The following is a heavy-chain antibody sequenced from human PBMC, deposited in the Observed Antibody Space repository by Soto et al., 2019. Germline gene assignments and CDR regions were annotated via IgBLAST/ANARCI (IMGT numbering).Heavy chain of an antibody. D-gene: IGHD6-19*01. CDR2: IKQDGSEK. J-gene: IGHJ6*02. CDR3: ARVYPGSGWPYHYYGIDG. CDR1: GFTFSSYW. Sequence: EVQRVESGGGLVQPGGSLRLSCVASGFTFSSYWMSWFRQSPGKGLEWVSNIKQDGSEKYYVDSVKDRFTISRDNAKNSLYLHMNSLRAEDSAVYYCARVYPGSGWPYHYYGIDGWGQGTTVTVSS. V-gene: IGHV3-7*01.